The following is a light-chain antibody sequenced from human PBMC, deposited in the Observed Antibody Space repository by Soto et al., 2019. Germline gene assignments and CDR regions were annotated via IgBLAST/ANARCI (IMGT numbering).Light chain of an antibody. CDR2: RNN. J-gene: IGLJ2*01. V-gene: IGLV1-47*01. Sequence: QSVLTQPPSASGTPGQRVTISCSGSSSNIGSNYVYWYQQLPGTAPKLLIYRNNQRPSGVPDRFSRSKSGTSASLAISGLRSEDEADYYCAAWDDSLSGRVVFGGGTKLTVL. CDR3: AAWDDSLSGRVV. CDR1: SSNIGSNY.